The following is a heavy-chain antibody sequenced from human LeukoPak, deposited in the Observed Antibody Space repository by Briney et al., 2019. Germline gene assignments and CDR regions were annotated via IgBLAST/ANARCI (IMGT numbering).Heavy chain of an antibody. Sequence: SETLSLTCTVSGGSISSYYWSWIRQPPGKGLEWIRYIYYSGSTNYNPSLKSRVTISVDTSKNEFSLKVNSVTTADTAVYYCARDQGSGWYYFDYWGQGTLVTVSS. D-gene: IGHD6-19*01. V-gene: IGHV4-59*01. J-gene: IGHJ4*02. CDR3: ARDQGSGWYYFDY. CDR1: GGSISSYY. CDR2: IYYSGST.